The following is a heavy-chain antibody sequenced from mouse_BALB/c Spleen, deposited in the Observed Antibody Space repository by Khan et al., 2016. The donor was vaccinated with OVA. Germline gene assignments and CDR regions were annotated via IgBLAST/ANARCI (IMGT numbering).Heavy chain of an antibody. CDR2: INTYTGEP. CDR3: ARSASYWFCDV. CDR1: GYTFTNYG. V-gene: IGHV9-3-1*01. Sequence: LVESGPELKKPGETVKISCKASGYTFTNYGMNWVKQAPGKGLKWMGWINTYTGEPTYADDFKGRFAFSLETSANTAYLQINNLKNEDTATYFCARSASYWFCDVWGAGTTVTVSS. D-gene: IGHD6-1*01. J-gene: IGHJ1*01.